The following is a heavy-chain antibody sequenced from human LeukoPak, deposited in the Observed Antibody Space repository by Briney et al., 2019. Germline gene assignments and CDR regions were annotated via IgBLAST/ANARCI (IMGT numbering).Heavy chain of an antibody. Sequence: ASVKVSCKASGYTFTSYGISWVRQAPGQGLEWMGWISAYNGNTNYAQKLQGRVTMTTDTSTSTAYMELRSLRSDDTAVYYCARDSVGGCSSTSCFWMVGYYYYYYMDVWGKGTTVTVSS. CDR3: ARDSVGGCSSTSCFWMVGYYYYYYMDV. CDR2: ISAYNGNT. CDR1: GYTFTSYG. V-gene: IGHV1-18*01. D-gene: IGHD2-2*01. J-gene: IGHJ6*03.